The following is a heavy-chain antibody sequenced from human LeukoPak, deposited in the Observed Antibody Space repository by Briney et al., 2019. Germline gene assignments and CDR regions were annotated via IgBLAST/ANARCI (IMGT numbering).Heavy chain of an antibody. D-gene: IGHD2-2*01. CDR2: MNPKNGHT. CDR3: ARNLMYCSSTTCYLDY. V-gene: IGHV1-8*01. CDR1: GYTFTSYD. J-gene: IGHJ4*02. Sequence: GASVKVSCKASGYTFTSYDINWVRQATGQGLEWMGLMNPKNGHTVYAQKFQGRVTMTRDTSISTAYLELSSLRSEDTAVYYCARNLMYCSSTTCYLDYWGQGTLVTVSS.